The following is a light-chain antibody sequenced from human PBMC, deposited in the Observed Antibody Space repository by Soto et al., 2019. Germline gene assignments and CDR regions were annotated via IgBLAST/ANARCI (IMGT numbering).Light chain of an antibody. CDR2: GAS. J-gene: IGKJ1*01. V-gene: IGKV3-20*01. CDR1: QRISNSY. Sequence: ELVLTQSPGTLSLSPGDRATLSCRASQRISNSYLAWYQQKPGQAPRLLIYGASSRATGTPERFSGSGSVTDFTLTISRLEPEDFAVYFCQQYGSSPRTFGQGTKVDTK. CDR3: QQYGSSPRT.